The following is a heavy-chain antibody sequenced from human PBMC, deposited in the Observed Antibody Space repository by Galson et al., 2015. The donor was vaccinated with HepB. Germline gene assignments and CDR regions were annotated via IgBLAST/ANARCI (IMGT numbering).Heavy chain of an antibody. V-gene: IGHV3-11*03. D-gene: IGHD2-2*01. CDR1: GFTFGDYY. J-gene: IGHJ4*02. CDR2: ISGSSTYT. Sequence: SLRLSCAASGFTFGDYYMSWIRQAPGKGLEWLSYISGSSTYTNYADSVEGRFTISRDNGRNSLYLQMNSLRAEDTAVYYCARASCNSTSCYDYWGPGTLVTVSS. CDR3: ARASCNSTSCYDY.